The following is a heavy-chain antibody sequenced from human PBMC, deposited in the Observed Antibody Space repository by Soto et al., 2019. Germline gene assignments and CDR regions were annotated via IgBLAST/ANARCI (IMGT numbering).Heavy chain of an antibody. Sequence: GGSLRLSCAASGFTFSRYAMSWVRQAPGKGLEWVSAISGSGGSTYYADSVKGRFTISRDNSKNTLYLQMNSLRAEDTAVYYSAKAEVVIIPYFDYWGQRTLVTVSS. CDR3: AKAEVVIIPYFDY. CDR2: ISGSGGST. CDR1: GFTFSRYA. J-gene: IGHJ4*02. V-gene: IGHV3-23*01. D-gene: IGHD3-3*01.